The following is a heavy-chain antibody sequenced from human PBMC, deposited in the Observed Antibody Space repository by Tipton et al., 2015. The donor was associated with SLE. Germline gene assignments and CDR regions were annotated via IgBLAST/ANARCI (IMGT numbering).Heavy chain of an antibody. CDR2: IYSGGST. Sequence: SLRLSCAASGFTVSSNYMSWVRQAPGKGLEWVSVIYSGGSTYYADSVKGRFTISRHNSKNTLYLQMNSLRADDTAIYYCARVRVDTAMGVVDVWGQGPLVTVSS. D-gene: IGHD5-18*01. CDR1: GFTVSSNY. V-gene: IGHV3-53*04. CDR3: ARVRVDTAMGVVDV. J-gene: IGHJ4*02.